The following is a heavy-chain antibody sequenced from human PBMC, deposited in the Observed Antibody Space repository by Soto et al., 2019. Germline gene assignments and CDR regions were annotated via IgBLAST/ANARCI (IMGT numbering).Heavy chain of an antibody. CDR3: AKDMGATLYYYYYMDV. Sequence: GGSLRLSCAASGFTFSSYAXSWVRQAPGKGLEWASGISDSGDSAFYAESVKGRFTISRDNSKNTLYLQMNSLRAEDTAVYSCAKDMGATLYYYYYMDVWGKGTTVTVSS. CDR1: GFTFSSYA. J-gene: IGHJ6*03. D-gene: IGHD3-16*01. V-gene: IGHV3-23*01. CDR2: ISDSGDSA.